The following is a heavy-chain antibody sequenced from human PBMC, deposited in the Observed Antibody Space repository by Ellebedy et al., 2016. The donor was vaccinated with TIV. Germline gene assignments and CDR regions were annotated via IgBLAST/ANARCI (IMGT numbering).Heavy chain of an antibody. Sequence: PGGSLRLSCVASGFTSTSYEMHRVRQAPGKGLEWVAVVSGHATIQLYADAVKGRFTISKDTSKDTVYLQMNSLRVEDTALYYCAGDAAPGAPDFFDHWGRGTLVTVSS. D-gene: IGHD3-10*01. J-gene: IGHJ4*02. CDR2: VSGHATIQ. CDR1: GFTSTSYE. CDR3: AGDAAPGAPDFFDH. V-gene: IGHV3-30-3*01.